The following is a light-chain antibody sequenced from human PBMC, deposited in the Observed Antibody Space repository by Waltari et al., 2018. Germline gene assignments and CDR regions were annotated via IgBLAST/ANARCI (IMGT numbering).Light chain of an antibody. CDR2: DAS. V-gene: IGKV3-11*01. Sequence: EIVLTQSPATLSLSPGDRATLSCRASQSVSSFLAWYQQKPGQAPRLLIYDASKRATGFPARFSGSGSGTDFTLTISSLEPEDFAVYYCQQRSNGPGLTFGGGTKVEIK. J-gene: IGKJ4*01. CDR3: QQRSNGPGLT. CDR1: QSVSSF.